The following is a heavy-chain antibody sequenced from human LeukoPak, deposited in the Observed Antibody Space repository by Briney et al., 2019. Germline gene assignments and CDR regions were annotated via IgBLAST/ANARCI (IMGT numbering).Heavy chain of an antibody. CDR3: AKAYCSSTSCYRGFDC. D-gene: IGHD2-2*02. J-gene: IGHJ4*02. CDR2: ISYDGSNK. V-gene: IGHV3-30-3*01. CDR1: GFTFSSYA. Sequence: PGGSLRLSCAASGFTFSSYAMHWVRQAPGKGLEWVAVISYDGSNKYYADSVKGRFTISRDNSKNTLYLQMNSLRAEDTAVYYCAKAYCSSTSCYRGFDCWGQGTLVTVSS.